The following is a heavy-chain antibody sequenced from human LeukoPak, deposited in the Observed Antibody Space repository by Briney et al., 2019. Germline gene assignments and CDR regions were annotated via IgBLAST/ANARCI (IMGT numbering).Heavy chain of an antibody. CDR1: GFSFSNSW. CDR3: ARGADHGGSYYPD. J-gene: IGHJ4*02. D-gene: IGHD3-10*01. V-gene: IGHV3-74*01. Sequence: GGSLRLSCAASGFSFSNSWMYWVRQGPGKGPVWVSRMKTDGTRIEYADSVKGRFTISRDNAKNTLFLQMSSLRAEDTAVYYCARGADHGGSYYPDWGQGTRVTVSS. CDR2: MKTDGTRI.